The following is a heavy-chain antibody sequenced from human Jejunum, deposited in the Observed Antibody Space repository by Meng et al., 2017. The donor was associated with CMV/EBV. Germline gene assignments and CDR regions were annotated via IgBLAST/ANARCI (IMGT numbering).Heavy chain of an antibody. Sequence: VSNYFMSWIRQAPGKGLEWVSAIYPNGRTFDEESVQGRVSVSRDHSSNTIYLQINSLRREDTAVYYCATMTYTGHLLVAGWFDPWGQGTLVTVSS. CDR1: VSNYF. CDR2: IYPNGRT. D-gene: IGHD3-16*01. J-gene: IGHJ5*02. V-gene: IGHV3-66*02. CDR3: ATMTYTGHLLVAGWFDP.